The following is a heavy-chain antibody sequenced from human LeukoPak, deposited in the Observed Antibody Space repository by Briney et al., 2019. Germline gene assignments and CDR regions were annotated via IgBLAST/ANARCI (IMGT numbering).Heavy chain of an antibody. CDR1: GFSLNMYW. D-gene: IGHD5-18*01. CDR2: IYPGDSET. Sequence: GESLKISCKGSGFSLNMYWIGWVRQMPGKGLEWMGIIYPGDSETRYSPSFQGQVTISADKSISTAYLRWSSLRASDAAMYYCVRSRGYSYGYSYYFDYWGQGTLVTVSS. CDR3: VRSRGYSYGYSYYFDY. V-gene: IGHV5-51*01. J-gene: IGHJ4*02.